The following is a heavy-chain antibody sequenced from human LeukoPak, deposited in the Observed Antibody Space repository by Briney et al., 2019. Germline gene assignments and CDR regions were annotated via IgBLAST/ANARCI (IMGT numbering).Heavy chain of an antibody. CDR1: GFTFDDYA. CDR2: ISWDGGST. D-gene: IGHD3-22*01. J-gene: IGHJ4*02. CDR3: ARDKDDPWGIVVVTPDY. V-gene: IGHV3-43D*03. Sequence: GGSLRLSCAASGFTFDDYAMHWVRQAQGKGLEWVSLISWDGGSTYYADSVKGRFTISRDNAKNSLYLQMNSLRAEDTAVYYCARDKDDPWGIVVVTPDYWGQGTLVTVSS.